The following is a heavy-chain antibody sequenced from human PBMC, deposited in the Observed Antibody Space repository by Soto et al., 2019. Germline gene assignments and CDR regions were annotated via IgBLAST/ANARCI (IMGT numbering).Heavy chain of an antibody. CDR1: GGSISSGGYS. CDR2: IYHSGST. Sequence: QLQLQESGSGLVTPSQTLSLTCAVSGGSISSGGYSWRWLRQPPGKGLEWLGYIYHSGSTYYNPSLKSRVTISVDKSKNQFSLKLSSVTAADTAVYYCARAQTTVTSYDYGGQGTLVTVSS. CDR3: ARAQTTVTSYDY. V-gene: IGHV4-30-2*01. D-gene: IGHD4-17*01. J-gene: IGHJ4*02.